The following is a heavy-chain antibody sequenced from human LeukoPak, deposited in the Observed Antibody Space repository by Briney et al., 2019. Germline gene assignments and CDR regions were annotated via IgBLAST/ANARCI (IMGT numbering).Heavy chain of an antibody. J-gene: IGHJ1*01. CDR1: GLTFSSYA. D-gene: IGHD2-15*01. CDR2: IYSGGNT. Sequence: PGGSLRLSCAASGLTFSSYAMSWVRQAPGKGLEWVSVIYSGGNTYYADSVKGRFTISRDNSKNMLYLQMNSLRAEDTAVYYCARSYCSGGSCFPTYFQHWGQGTLVTVSS. V-gene: IGHV3-53*01. CDR3: ARSYCSGGSCFPTYFQH.